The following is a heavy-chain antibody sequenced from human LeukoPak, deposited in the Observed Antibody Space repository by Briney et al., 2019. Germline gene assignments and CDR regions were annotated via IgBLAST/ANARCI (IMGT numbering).Heavy chain of an antibody. CDR2: INHSGST. CDR3: ARCGSSSWYRLGNYYGMDV. J-gene: IGHJ6*02. V-gene: IGHV4-34*01. D-gene: IGHD6-13*01. CDR1: GFTFSDYW. Sequence: GSLRLSCAASGFTFSDYWMAWVRQAPGKGLEWIGEINHSGSTNYNPSLKSRVTISVDTSKNQFSLKLSSVTAADTAVYYCARCGSSSWYRLGNYYGMDVWGQGTTVTVSS.